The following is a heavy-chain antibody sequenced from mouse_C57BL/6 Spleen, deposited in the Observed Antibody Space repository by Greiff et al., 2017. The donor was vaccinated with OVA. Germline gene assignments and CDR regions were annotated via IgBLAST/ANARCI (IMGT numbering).Heavy chain of an antibody. J-gene: IGHJ2*01. D-gene: IGHD2-4*01. CDR3: ARRDDYARRDY. CDR2: INPSTGGT. Sequence: VQLQQSGPELVKPGASVKISCKASGYSFTGYYMNWVKQSPEKSLEWIGEINPSTGGTTYNQKFKAKATLTVDKSSSTAYMQLKSLTSEDAAVYYCARRDDYARRDYWGQGTTLTVSS. V-gene: IGHV1-42*01. CDR1: GYSFTGYY.